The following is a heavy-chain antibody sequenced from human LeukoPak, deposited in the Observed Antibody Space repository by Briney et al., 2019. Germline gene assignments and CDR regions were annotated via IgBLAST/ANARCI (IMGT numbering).Heavy chain of an antibody. CDR2: IYYSGST. J-gene: IGHJ4*02. CDR1: GGSISSYY. D-gene: IGHD6-6*01. Sequence: PSETLSLTCTVSGGSISSYYWSWVRQPPGKGLEWIGYIYYSGSTNYNPSLKSRVTISVATSKNQFSLKLSSVPAADTAVYYCARGSSLNPYYFDYWGQGTLVTVSS. V-gene: IGHV4-59*01. CDR3: ARGSSLNPYYFDY.